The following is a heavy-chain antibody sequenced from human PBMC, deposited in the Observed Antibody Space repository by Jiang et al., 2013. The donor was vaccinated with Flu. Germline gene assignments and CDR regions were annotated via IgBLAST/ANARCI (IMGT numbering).Heavy chain of an antibody. Sequence: QLLESGGGVVQPGRSLRLSCAASGFTFSSYGMHWVRQAPGKGLEWVAVIWYDGSNKYYADSVKGRFTISRDNSKNTLYLQMNSLRAEDTAVYYCARDSIAVAGTRLLDYWGQGTLVTVSS. V-gene: IGHV3-33*01. CDR1: GFTFSSYG. J-gene: IGHJ4*02. D-gene: IGHD6-19*01. CDR2: IWYDGSNK. CDR3: ARDSIAVAGTRLLDY.